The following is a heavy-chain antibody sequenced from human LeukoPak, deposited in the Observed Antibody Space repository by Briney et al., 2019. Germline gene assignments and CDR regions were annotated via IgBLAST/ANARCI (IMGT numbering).Heavy chain of an antibody. J-gene: IGHJ6*03. CDR1: GFTFSSYS. CDR2: ISSSSSYI. Sequence: GGSLRLSCAASGFTFSSYSMNWVRQAPGKGLEWVSSISSSSSYIHYADSVEGRFTISRDNAKNSLYLQMNSLRAEDTAVYYCARTVYSSSWYDYYYMDVWGKGTTVTVSS. V-gene: IGHV3-21*01. CDR3: ARTVYSSSWYDYYYMDV. D-gene: IGHD6-13*01.